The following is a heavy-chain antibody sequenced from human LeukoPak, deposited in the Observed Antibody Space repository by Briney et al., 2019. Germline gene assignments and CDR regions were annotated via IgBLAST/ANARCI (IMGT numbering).Heavy chain of an antibody. CDR2: ISYDGSNK. CDR3: VKGWIQAVGNFC. V-gene: IGHV3-30*18. D-gene: IGHD5-18*01. CDR1: GFTFSSYG. Sequence: GRSLRLSCAASGFTFSSYGMHWVRQAPGKGLEWVAVISYDGSNKYYADSVKGRFTISRDNSKNTLYLQMSSLTAEDTAVYYCVKGWIQAVGNFCWGQGTLVTVSS. J-gene: IGHJ4*02.